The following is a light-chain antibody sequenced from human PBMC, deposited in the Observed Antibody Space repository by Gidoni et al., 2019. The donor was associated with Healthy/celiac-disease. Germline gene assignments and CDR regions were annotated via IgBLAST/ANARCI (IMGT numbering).Light chain of an antibody. Sequence: DIQLTQSPSFLSASVGDRVTITCRASQGISSYLAWYQQKPGKATKLLIYAASTLQSGVPSRFSGSGSGTEFTLTISSLQPEDFATYYCQQLNSYLLLTFGGGTKVEIK. CDR3: QQLNSYLLLT. J-gene: IGKJ4*01. CDR2: AAS. V-gene: IGKV1-9*01. CDR1: QGISSY.